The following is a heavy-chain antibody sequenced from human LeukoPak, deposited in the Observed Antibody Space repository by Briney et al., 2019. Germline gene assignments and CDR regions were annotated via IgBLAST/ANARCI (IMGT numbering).Heavy chain of an antibody. V-gene: IGHV1-2*02. CDR1: GYTFIGYN. CDR2: INPNSGGT. CDR3: ARDFSGWQTWLAP. J-gene: IGHJ5*02. Sequence: GASVKVSCKASGYTFIGYNMHWARQAPGQGLEWMGWINPNSGGTKYAEKFQGRVTMTRDTSISTGYMELSRLRSDDTAVYYCARDFSGWQTWLAPWGQGTLVTVSS. D-gene: IGHD6-19*01.